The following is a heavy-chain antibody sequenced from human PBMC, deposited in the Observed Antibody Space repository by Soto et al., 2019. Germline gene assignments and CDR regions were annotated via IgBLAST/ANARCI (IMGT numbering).Heavy chain of an antibody. J-gene: IGHJ4*02. Sequence: EMQLLESGGGLVQPGGSLRLSCAASGFTFSSYVMNWVRQTPGKGLEWVSAISGSGASTYYAASVKGRFTMSRDNSKNTVLLQMNSLRAEDKAVYYCVHLPFWSGGQGTLVTVSS. CDR1: GFTFSSYV. CDR3: VHLPFWS. V-gene: IGHV3-23*01. CDR2: ISGSGAST. D-gene: IGHD3-3*01.